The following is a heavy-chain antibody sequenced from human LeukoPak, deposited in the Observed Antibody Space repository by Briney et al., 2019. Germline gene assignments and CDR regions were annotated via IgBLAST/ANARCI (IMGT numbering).Heavy chain of an antibody. CDR2: IYHSGST. D-gene: IGHD5-24*01. CDR1: GGSMSYYY. Sequence: SETLSLTCTVSGGSMSYYYWSRIRQPPGKGLEWIGYIYHSGSTNYNPSLKSRVTISVDRSKKLFSLSLSSMTAADTAVCYCARHESKDGYRGFDYWGQGTLVTVSS. CDR3: ARHESKDGYRGFDY. J-gene: IGHJ4*02. V-gene: IGHV4-59*08.